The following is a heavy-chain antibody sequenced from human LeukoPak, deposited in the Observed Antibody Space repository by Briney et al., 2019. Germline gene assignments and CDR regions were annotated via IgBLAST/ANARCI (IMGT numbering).Heavy chain of an antibody. V-gene: IGHV1-24*01. Sequence: ASVKVSCKVSGYTLTVLSMHWARQATGKGHEWMGGFDSEEGETIYAQKFQGRVTMTEDTSTDTAYMELSSLKSEDTAVYYCATGPRGVRDYFDYWGQGTLVTVSS. CDR3: ATGPRGVRDYFDY. D-gene: IGHD3-10*01. CDR2: FDSEEGET. J-gene: IGHJ4*02. CDR1: GYTLTVLS.